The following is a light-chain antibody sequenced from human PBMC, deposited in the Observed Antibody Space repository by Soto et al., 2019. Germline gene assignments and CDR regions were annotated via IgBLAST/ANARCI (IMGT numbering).Light chain of an antibody. CDR2: GAS. CDR3: QQYNNWPLT. J-gene: IGKJ4*01. Sequence: EIVITQAPATLSVSPGERATLSCRASQSVSSILAWYQQKPGQAPRLLIYGASTRATGIPARFSGSGSGTEFTLTISSLQSEDFAVYYCQQYNNWPLTFGGGTKVEIK. CDR1: QSVSSI. V-gene: IGKV3-15*01.